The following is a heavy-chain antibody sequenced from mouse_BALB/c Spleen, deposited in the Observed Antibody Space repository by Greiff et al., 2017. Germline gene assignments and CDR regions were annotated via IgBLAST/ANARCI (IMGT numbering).Heavy chain of an antibody. Sequence: EVKLVESGGGLVQPGGSRKLSCAASGFTFSSFGMHWVRQAPEKGLEWVAYISSGSSTIYYADTVKGRFTISRDNPKNTLYLQMSSLRSEDTAMYYCARQDGYYVYYFDYWGQGTTLTVSS. CDR1: GFTFSSFG. D-gene: IGHD2-3*01. CDR2: ISSGSSTI. CDR3: ARQDGYYVYYFDY. J-gene: IGHJ2*01. V-gene: IGHV5-17*02.